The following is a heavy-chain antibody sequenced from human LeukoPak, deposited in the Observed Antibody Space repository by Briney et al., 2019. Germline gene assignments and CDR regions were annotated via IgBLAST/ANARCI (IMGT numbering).Heavy chain of an antibody. V-gene: IGHV3-30-3*01. J-gene: IGHJ4*02. D-gene: IGHD6-13*01. CDR1: GFTFSSYA. CDR3: AKDHTGARIAAAGIGVDY. Sequence: GGSLRLSCAASGFTFSSYAMHWVRQAPGKGLEWVAVISYDGSNKYYADSVKGRFTISRDNSKNTLYLQMNSLRAEDTAVYYCAKDHTGARIAAAGIGVDYWGQGTLVTVSS. CDR2: ISYDGSNK.